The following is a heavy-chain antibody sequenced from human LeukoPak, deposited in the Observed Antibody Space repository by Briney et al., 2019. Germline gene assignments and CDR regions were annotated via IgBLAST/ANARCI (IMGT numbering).Heavy chain of an antibody. V-gene: IGHV3-30*04. J-gene: IGHJ4*02. D-gene: IGHD5-12*01. Sequence: GRSLRLSCAASRFTFSSYAVHWVSQAQGKGLEWVAVISYAGSNKYYADSVKGRFTISRDNSKNTLYLQVNSLRAEDTAVYYCARDWGIYSGYDQIDYWGQGTLVTVSS. CDR3: ARDWGIYSGYDQIDY. CDR2: ISYAGSNK. CDR1: RFTFSSYA.